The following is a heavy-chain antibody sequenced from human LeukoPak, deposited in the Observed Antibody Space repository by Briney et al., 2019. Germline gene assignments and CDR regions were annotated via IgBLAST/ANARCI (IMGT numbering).Heavy chain of an antibody. D-gene: IGHD1-1*01. CDR2: ISYDGSNK. CDR1: GFTFSSYG. Sequence: GGSLRLSCAASGFTFSSYGMHWVRQAPGKGLEWVAVISYDGSNKYYADSVKGRFTISRDNSKNTLYLQMNSLRAEDTAVYYCARDNWNDITGAFDVWGQGTVVSVSS. CDR3: ARDNWNDITGAFDV. J-gene: IGHJ3*01. V-gene: IGHV3-30*03.